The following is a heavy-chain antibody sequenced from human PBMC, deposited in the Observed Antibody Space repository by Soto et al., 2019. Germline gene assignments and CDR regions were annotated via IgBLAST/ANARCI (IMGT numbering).Heavy chain of an antibody. CDR2: TDGSGGIT. D-gene: IGHD3-10*01. CDR3: VKNSGWFNT. V-gene: IGHV3-23*01. Sequence: GSLTLSSAASAFTFATTDMSCVRQAPGEGLEWFSTTDGSGGITYYADSVKGRFTISRDNARNTVYLQMNSLRGDDTALYYCVKNSGWFNTWGQGALVTVSS. J-gene: IGHJ5*02. CDR1: AFTFATTD.